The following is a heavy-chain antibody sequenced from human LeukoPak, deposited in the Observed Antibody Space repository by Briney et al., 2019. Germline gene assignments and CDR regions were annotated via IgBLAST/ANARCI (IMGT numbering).Heavy chain of an antibody. V-gene: IGHV3-48*02. CDR1: LFTFSSYG. J-gene: IGHJ6*03. CDR2: ISSTSRTI. Sequence: PGGSLRLSCAASLFTFSSYGMNWVRQAPGKGLEWVSYISSTSRTIYDADSVKGRFTISRDNAKNSLYLQMNSLRDEDTAVYYCARDPLRWLQNNYYYYYMDVWGKGTTVTVSS. D-gene: IGHD5-24*01. CDR3: ARDPLRWLQNNYYYYYMDV.